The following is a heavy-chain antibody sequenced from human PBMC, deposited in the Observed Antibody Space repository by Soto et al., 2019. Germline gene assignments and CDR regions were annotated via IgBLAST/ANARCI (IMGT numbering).Heavy chain of an antibody. CDR3: AKDRGESGRRSSWYYYYYYYGMDV. CDR1: GFTFSSYA. CDR2: ISGSGGST. V-gene: IGHV3-23*01. D-gene: IGHD6-13*01. J-gene: IGHJ6*02. Sequence: GGSLRLSCAASGFTFSSYAMSWVRQAPGKGLEWVSAISGSGGSTYYADSVKGRFTISRDNSKNTLYLQMNSLRAEDTAVYYCAKDRGESGRRSSWYYYYYYYGMDVWGQGTTVTVSS.